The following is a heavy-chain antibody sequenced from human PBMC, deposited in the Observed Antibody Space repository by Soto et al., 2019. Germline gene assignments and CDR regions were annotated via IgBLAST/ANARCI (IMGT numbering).Heavy chain of an antibody. CDR2: INLRGGTT. CDR3: ARGADDSDVPRWDY. Sequence: QVQLVQSGAEVRKPGASVRLSCETSGYNFNQYYIHWVRQAPGQGLEWVGIINLRGGTTEYAHKFRGRITVTGDTSTSTAYMQLVSMRSEDTAVYFFARGADDSDVPRWDYWGQGTLVTVSS. CDR1: GYNFNQYY. J-gene: IGHJ4*02. V-gene: IGHV1-46*02. D-gene: IGHD4-17*01.